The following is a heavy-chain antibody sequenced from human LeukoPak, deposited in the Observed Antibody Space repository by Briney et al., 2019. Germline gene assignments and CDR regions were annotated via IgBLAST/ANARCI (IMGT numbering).Heavy chain of an antibody. J-gene: IGHJ4*02. Sequence: GGSLRLSCAASGFKFSDFWMTWVRQSPGKGPEWVANIKHDGSRIYYANSAKGRFTISKDNAKNSLYLQMHSLRVEDTALYYCVRDNAVPSAGQDYWGQGTLVTVSS. CDR2: IKHDGSRI. CDR1: GFKFSDFW. D-gene: IGHD6-13*01. CDR3: VRDNAVPSAGQDY. V-gene: IGHV3-7*01.